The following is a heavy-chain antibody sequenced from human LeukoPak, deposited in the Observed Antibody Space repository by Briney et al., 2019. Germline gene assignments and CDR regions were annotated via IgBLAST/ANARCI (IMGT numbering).Heavy chain of an antibody. Sequence: GGSLRLSCAASGFSFSTHDMSWVRQAPGKGLEWVSAISGSGGSTYYADSVKGRFTISRDNSKNTLYLQMNSLRAEDTAVYYCAKDIVVVVAATLFSPDYWGQGTLVTVSS. CDR2: ISGSGGST. D-gene: IGHD2-15*01. CDR3: AKDIVVVVAATLFSPDY. J-gene: IGHJ4*02. V-gene: IGHV3-23*01. CDR1: GFSFSTHD.